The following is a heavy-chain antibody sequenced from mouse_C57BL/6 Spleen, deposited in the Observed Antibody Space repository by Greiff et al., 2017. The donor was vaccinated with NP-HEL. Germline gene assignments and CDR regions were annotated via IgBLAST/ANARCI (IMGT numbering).Heavy chain of an antibody. V-gene: IGHV1-80*01. CDR3: ARRETAWFAY. CDR1: GYAFSSYW. CDR2: IYPGDGDT. J-gene: IGHJ3*01. Sequence: VHLVESGAELVKPGASVKISCKASGYAFSSYWMNWVKQRPGKGLEWIGQIYPGDGDTNYNGKFKGKATLTADKSSSTAYMQLSSLTSEDSAVYFCARRETAWFAYWGQGTLVTVSA. D-gene: IGHD3-2*01.